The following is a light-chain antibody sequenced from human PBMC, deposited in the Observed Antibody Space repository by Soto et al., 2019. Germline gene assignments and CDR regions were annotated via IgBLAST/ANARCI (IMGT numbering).Light chain of an antibody. V-gene: IGLV2-14*01. CDR3: SSYTTSYTWV. Sequence: QSALTQPASVSGSPGQSITVSCTGTGSDVGGNNYVSWYQQHPGKAPKLILYEVNNRPSGVSSRFTGSKSGNTASLAISGLQAEDEADYYCSSYTTSYTWVFGGGTKLTVL. J-gene: IGLJ3*02. CDR1: GSDVGGNNY. CDR2: EVN.